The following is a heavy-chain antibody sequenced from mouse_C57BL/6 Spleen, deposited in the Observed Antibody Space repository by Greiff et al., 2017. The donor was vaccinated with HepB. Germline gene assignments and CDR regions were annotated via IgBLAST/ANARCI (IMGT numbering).Heavy chain of an antibody. CDR2: IHPSDSDT. D-gene: IGHD4-1*01. J-gene: IGHJ2*01. CDR1: GYTFTSYW. V-gene: IGHV1-74*01. CDR3: AILWDVGPFDY. Sequence: QVQLKQPGAELVKPGASVKVSCKASGYTFTSYWMHWVKQRPGQGLEWIGRIHPSDSDTNYNQKFKGKATLTVDKSSSTAYMQLSSLTSEDSAVYYGAILWDVGPFDYWGQGTTLTVSS.